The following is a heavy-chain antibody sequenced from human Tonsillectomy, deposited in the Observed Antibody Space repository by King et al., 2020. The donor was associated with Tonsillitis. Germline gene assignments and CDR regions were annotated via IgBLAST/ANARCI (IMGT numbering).Heavy chain of an antibody. CDR3: ARRCSGGSCPSDNDASDI. D-gene: IGHD2-15*01. J-gene: IGHJ3*02. CDR2: INPSGGST. CDR1: GYTFTSHY. V-gene: IGHV1-46*01. Sequence: QLVQSGPEVKKPGASMKISCKASGYTFTSHYIHWVRQAPGQGLEWMGVINPSGGSTSYAPRFLGRVTMTRDTSTSTVYMELTGLRSEDTAVYYCARRCSGGSCPSDNDASDIWGQGPMVTVSS.